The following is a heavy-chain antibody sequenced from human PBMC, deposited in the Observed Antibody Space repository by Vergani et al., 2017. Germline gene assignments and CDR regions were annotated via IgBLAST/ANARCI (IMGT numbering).Heavy chain of an antibody. D-gene: IGHD5-12*01. J-gene: IGHJ6*02. CDR2: ISSSSSYI. V-gene: IGHV3-21*01. CDR1: GFTFSSYS. Sequence: EVQLVESGGGLVKPGGSLRLSCAAYGFTFSSYSMHWVRQAPGKGLEWVSSISSSSSYIYYADSVKGRFTISRDNAKNSLYLQMNSLRAEDTAVYYCARSIGYSGYYYYGMDVWGQGTTVTVSS. CDR3: ARSIGYSGYYYYGMDV.